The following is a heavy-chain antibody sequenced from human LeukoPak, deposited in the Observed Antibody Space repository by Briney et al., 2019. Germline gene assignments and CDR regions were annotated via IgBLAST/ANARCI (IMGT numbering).Heavy chain of an antibody. D-gene: IGHD6-13*01. CDR2: YPGDSDT. J-gene: IGHJ4*02. V-gene: IGHV5-51*01. CDR3: ARHRRDSSSWYFDY. Sequence: YPGDSDTRYSPSFQGQVTISADKSISTAYLQWSSLKASDTAMYYCARHRRDSSSWYFDYWGQGTLVTVSS.